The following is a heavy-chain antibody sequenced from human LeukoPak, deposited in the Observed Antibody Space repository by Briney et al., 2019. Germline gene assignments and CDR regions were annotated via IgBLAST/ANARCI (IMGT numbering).Heavy chain of an antibody. CDR3: ARDDSRYYDFWSGYYYSDTHYYGMDV. Sequence: PGGSLRLSCAASGFTFSSCAMSWVRQAPGKGLEWVANIKQDGSEKYYVDSVKGRFTISRDNAKNSLYLQMNSLRAEDTAVYYFARDDSRYYDFWSGYYYSDTHYYGMDVWGQGTTVTVSS. D-gene: IGHD3-3*01. V-gene: IGHV3-7*01. CDR2: IKQDGSEK. J-gene: IGHJ6*02. CDR1: GFTFSSCA.